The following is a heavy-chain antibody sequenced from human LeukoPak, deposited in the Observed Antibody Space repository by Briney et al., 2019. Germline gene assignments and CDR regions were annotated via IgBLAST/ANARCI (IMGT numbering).Heavy chain of an antibody. Sequence: GESLQISCKGSGYSFTSYWIGWVRPLPGKGLEWMGIIYPGDSDTRYSPSFQGQITISADKSISTAYLQWSSLKASDTAMYYCARGTPSSGLYWGQGTLVTVSS. J-gene: IGHJ4*02. CDR3: ARGTPSSGLY. V-gene: IGHV5-51*01. CDR1: GYSFTSYW. CDR2: IYPGDSDT. D-gene: IGHD6-19*01.